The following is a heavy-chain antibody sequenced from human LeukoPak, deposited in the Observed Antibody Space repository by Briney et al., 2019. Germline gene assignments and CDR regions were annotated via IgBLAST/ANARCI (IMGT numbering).Heavy chain of an antibody. CDR3: STDQGGDILTGC. D-gene: IGHD3-9*01. Sequence: GGALRLSCTASGFTFGDYAMRWIRQAPGKGLEGVGRIKTKSEGGTIDYAAPVRGRFTISRDDSENTLYLQMNSRKTEDTALYYRSTDQGGDILTGCWGQGTLVTVSS. CDR2: IKTKSEGGTI. J-gene: IGHJ4*02. CDR1: GFTFGDYA. V-gene: IGHV3-15*01.